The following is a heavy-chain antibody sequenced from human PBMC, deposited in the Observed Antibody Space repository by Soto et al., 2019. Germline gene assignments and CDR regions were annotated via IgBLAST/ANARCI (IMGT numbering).Heavy chain of an antibody. J-gene: IGHJ3*01. D-gene: IGHD3-22*01. CDR3: VRDRRIYYSDPHDEFDASDYEV. Sequence: QVQLIQSEAAVMKPGSSVRVSCTASGGIFGSHGFSWVRQAPGQRLEWVGGFIPIFRTLTYTEKFQARVRIAADESVNTVYLDLSGLTSDDTALYYCVRDRRIYYSDPHDEFDASDYEVWCQRTMVTVSS. CDR2: FIPIFRTL. CDR1: GGIFGSHG. V-gene: IGHV1-69*01.